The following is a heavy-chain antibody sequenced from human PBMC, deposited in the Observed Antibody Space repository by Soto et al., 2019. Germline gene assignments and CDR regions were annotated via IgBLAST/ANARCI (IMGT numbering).Heavy chain of an antibody. D-gene: IGHD3-22*01. CDR1: GYSIRNGYY. CDR2: MYHSGIA. V-gene: IGHV4-38-2*02. Sequence: TSEPLSLTCAVSGYSIRNGYYWGWIRQPPGKGLEWIGSMYHSGIAYCNPSLQSRVAISIDTSKNQFSLKLISVTAADTAVYYCARDYEYYYDNSADYSRPFDFWGQGILVTVSS. J-gene: IGHJ4*02. CDR3: ARDYEYYYDNSADYSRPFDF.